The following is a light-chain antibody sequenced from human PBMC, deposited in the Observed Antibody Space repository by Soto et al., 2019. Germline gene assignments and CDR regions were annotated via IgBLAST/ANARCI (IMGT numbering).Light chain of an antibody. Sequence: QSVLTQPPSTSGTPGQRVTISCSGSSSNIGSNTVNWYQQVPGTAPKLLIYRNNQRPSGVPDRFSGSMSGTSASLAISGLQSEDEADYYCAAWDGSLKGYVFATGTKLTVL. CDR3: AAWDGSLKGYV. CDR2: RNN. J-gene: IGLJ1*01. CDR1: SSNIGSNT. V-gene: IGLV1-44*01.